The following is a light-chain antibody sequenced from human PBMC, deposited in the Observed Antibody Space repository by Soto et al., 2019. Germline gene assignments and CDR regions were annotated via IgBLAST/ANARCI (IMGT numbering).Light chain of an antibody. CDR2: DVN. CDR3: CSYTRSDPFV. Sequence: QSALTQPASVSGSPGQSITISCAGTSSEVGAYNYVSWYQQHPGKAPKVMISDVNNRPSGVSYRFSGSKSGNTASLTISGLQAEDEADYYCCSYTRSDPFVFGGGTKLTVL. J-gene: IGLJ2*01. V-gene: IGLV2-14*03. CDR1: SSEVGAYNY.